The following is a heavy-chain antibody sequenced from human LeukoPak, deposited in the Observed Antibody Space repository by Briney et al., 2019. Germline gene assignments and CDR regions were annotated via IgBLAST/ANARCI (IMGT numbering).Heavy chain of an antibody. J-gene: IGHJ4*02. D-gene: IGHD6-19*01. CDR2: TSGSGRSI. CDR3: AKGMNSWRDGSGLGDYFDY. CDR1: GFTFSSYS. Sequence: GGSLRLSCAASGFTFSSYSMNWVRQAPGKGLEWVSGTSGSGRSIHYADSVKGRFTISRDNSKNTLYLQMNSLRADDTAVYYCAKGMNSWRDGSGLGDYFDYWGQGTLVTVSS. V-gene: IGHV3-23*01.